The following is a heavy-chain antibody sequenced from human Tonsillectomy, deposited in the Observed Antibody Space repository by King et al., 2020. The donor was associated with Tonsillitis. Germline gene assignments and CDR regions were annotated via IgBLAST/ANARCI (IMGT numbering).Heavy chain of an antibody. CDR3: ARNPHGWFDS. Sequence: QLVQSGAEVKKPGESLKISCQGSGYSFSTYWIAWVRQMPGKGLELMGIVYHRDSDTRYRPSFEGQVTISVDKSMNTAYLQWSSLKTSDTAIYYCARNPHGWFDSWGQGTLVTVSS. CDR1: GYSFSTYW. J-gene: IGHJ5*01. V-gene: IGHV5-51*01. CDR2: VYHRDSDT.